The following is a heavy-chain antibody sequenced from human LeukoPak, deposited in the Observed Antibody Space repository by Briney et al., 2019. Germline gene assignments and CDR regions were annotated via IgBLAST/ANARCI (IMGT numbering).Heavy chain of an antibody. CDR1: GFTVSSNY. V-gene: IGHV3-53*01. D-gene: IGHD4-17*01. J-gene: IGHJ4*02. Sequence: PGGSLRLSCAAPGFTVSSNYMNWVRQAPGKGLEWVSVIYSGGSTYYADSVKGRFTISRDNSKNTLYLQMNSLRAEDTAVYYCAREAVTRNYFDYWGQGTLVTVSS. CDR3: AREAVTRNYFDY. CDR2: IYSGGST.